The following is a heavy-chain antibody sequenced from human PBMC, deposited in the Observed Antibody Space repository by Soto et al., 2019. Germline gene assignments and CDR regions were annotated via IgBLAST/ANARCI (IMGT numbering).Heavy chain of an antibody. D-gene: IGHD6-13*01. V-gene: IGHV4-34*01. CDR1: GGSFSGYY. CDR2: INHSGST. CDR3: AVGRIAAASGGP. Sequence: PSETLSLTCAVYGGSFSGYYWSWIRQPPGKGLEWIGEINHSGSTNYNPSLKSRVTISVDTSKNQSSLKLSSVTAADTAVYYCAVGRIAAASGGPWGQGTLVTVSS. J-gene: IGHJ5*02.